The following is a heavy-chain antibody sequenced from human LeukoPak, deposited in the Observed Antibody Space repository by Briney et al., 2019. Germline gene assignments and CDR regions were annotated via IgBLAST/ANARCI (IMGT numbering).Heavy chain of an antibody. D-gene: IGHD3-10*01. V-gene: IGHV1-3*01. J-gene: IGHJ4*02. CDR2: IDAGNGNT. CDR1: GYTFTSYA. Sequence: ASVKVSCKASGYTFTSYAMHWVRQAPGQRLEWMGWIDAGNGNTKYSQKFQGRVTITKDTSASTAYMELSSLRSEDTAVYYCASGFGELLFLFDYWGQGTLVTVSS. CDR3: ASGFGELLFLFDY.